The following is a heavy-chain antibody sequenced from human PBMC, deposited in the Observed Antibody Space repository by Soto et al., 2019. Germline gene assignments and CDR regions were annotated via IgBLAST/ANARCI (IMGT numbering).Heavy chain of an antibody. CDR1: GYTFTNFY. CDR3: AGLWCGGHCYLGY. Sequence: GASVKVSCKASGYTFTNFYIHWVRQAPGQGLEWMGRINPGVGSTTYAQRFQDRVTMTRDTSTSTVYMELSSLRSEDRAMYYCAGLWCGGHCYLGYWGPGTLVTVSS. V-gene: IGHV1-46*01. J-gene: IGHJ4*02. CDR2: INPGVGST. D-gene: IGHD2-21*02.